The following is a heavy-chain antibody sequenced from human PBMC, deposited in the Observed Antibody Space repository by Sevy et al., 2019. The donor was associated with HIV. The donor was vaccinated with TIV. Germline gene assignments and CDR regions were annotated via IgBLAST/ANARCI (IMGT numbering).Heavy chain of an antibody. V-gene: IGHV3-30-3*01. D-gene: IGHD3-22*01. CDR3: ARGGDFNDRSAKRDFDY. Sequence: GGSLRLSCAASGFTFSSYAMHWVRQAPGKGLEWVAVISYDGSNKYYADSVKGRFTISRDNSKNTLYLQMNSLRVEDTAVYFWARGGDFNDRSAKRDFDYWGQGTLVTVSS. J-gene: IGHJ4*02. CDR1: GFTFSSYA. CDR2: ISYDGSNK.